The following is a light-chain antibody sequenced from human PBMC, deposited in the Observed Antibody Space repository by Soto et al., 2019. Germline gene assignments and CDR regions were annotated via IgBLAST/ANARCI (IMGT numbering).Light chain of an antibody. J-gene: IGKJ1*01. CDR2: DAS. CDR1: QSVSSY. CDR3: QQRSNWPPWT. V-gene: IGKV3-11*01. Sequence: EIVLTQSPATLSLSPGERATLSCRASQSVSSYLAWYQQKPGQAPRLLIYDASNRATGIPARFSGSGSGTDFTLTISSLEPEEGGVYYCQQRSNWPPWTFGQGTKVEIK.